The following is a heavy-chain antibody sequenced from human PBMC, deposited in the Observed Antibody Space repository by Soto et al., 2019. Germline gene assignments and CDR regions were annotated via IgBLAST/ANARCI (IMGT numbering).Heavy chain of an antibody. J-gene: IGHJ5*02. V-gene: IGHV4-31*03. CDR1: GGSISSGGYY. CDR3: ARDVTYYDFWSGYSWFDP. D-gene: IGHD3-3*01. Sequence: SETLSLTCTVSGGSISSGGYYWSWIRQRPGKGLEWIGYIYYSGSTYYNPSLKSRVTISVDTSKNQFSLKLSSVTAADTAVYYCARDVTYYDFWSGYSWFDPWGQGTLVTVSS. CDR2: IYYSGST.